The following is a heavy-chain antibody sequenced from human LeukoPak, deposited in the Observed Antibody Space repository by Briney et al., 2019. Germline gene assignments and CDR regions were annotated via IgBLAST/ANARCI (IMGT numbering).Heavy chain of an antibody. D-gene: IGHD2-2*01. J-gene: IGHJ3*02. Sequence: PGGSLRLSCAASGFTFSSYSMHWVRQAPGKGLEWVSYISSSSNTIYYADSVKGRFTISRDNAKNSLYLQMNSLRDEGSAVYYCARGTQRAFDIWGQGTMVTVSS. V-gene: IGHV3-48*02. CDR2: ISSSSNTI. CDR3: ARGTQRAFDI. CDR1: GFTFSSYS.